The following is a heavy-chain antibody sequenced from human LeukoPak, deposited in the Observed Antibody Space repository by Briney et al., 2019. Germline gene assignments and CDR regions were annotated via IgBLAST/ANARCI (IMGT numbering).Heavy chain of an antibody. J-gene: IGHJ4*02. CDR2: INPNGGGT. CDR3: ARMDGSYLFTLDYGGYRFDY. Sequence: ASVKVSCKASGYTFTGYYMHWVRQAPGQGLEWMGWINPNGGGTNYAQKFQGRVTMTRDTSISTAYMELSRLRSDDTAVYYCARMDGSYLFTLDYGGYRFDYWGQGTLVTVSS. CDR1: GYTFTGYY. D-gene: IGHD4-17*01. V-gene: IGHV1-2*02.